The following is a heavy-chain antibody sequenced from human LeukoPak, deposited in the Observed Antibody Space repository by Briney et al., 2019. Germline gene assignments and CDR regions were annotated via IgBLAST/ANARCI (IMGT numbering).Heavy chain of an antibody. D-gene: IGHD4-17*01. Sequence: GGSLRLSCAASGFMFRSYSMNWVRQAPGKGLEWVAFVSHDGRTQYYVDSVKGRFTISRDNSKNTLYLQMNSLRTEDTALYYCAKTSSDYGERFEHWGQGTLVTVSS. V-gene: IGHV3-30*18. J-gene: IGHJ4*02. CDR2: VSHDGRTQ. CDR1: GFMFRSYS. CDR3: AKTSSDYGERFEH.